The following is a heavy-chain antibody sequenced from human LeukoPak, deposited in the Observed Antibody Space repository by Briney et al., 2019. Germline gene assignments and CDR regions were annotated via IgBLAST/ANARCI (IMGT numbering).Heavy chain of an antibody. CDR2: IDTDGSNT. V-gene: IGHV3-74*01. CDR3: ARNNWGIDY. J-gene: IGHJ4*02. CDR1: GFTFSRHW. D-gene: IGHD7-27*01. Sequence: GGSLRLSCAASGFTFSRHWMHWVRQAPGKGPVWVSRIDTDGSNTGYADSVKGRFTISRDNAKNTLYLQMNSLRAEDTAVYYCARNNWGIDYWGQGTLVTVSS.